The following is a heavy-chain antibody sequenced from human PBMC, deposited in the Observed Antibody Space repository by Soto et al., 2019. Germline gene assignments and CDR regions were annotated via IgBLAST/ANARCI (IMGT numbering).Heavy chain of an antibody. CDR3: ARHGMGSPYCSGGSCYSPDWFDP. CDR2: IYYSGST. Sequence: QLQLQESGPGLVKPSETLSLTCTVSGGSISSSSYYWGWIRQPPGKGLEWIGSIYYSGSTYYNPSLKSRVTISVDTSKNQFSLKLSSVTAADTAVYYCARHGMGSPYCSGGSCYSPDWFDPWGQGTLVTVSS. V-gene: IGHV4-39*01. J-gene: IGHJ5*02. CDR1: GGSISSSSYY. D-gene: IGHD2-15*01.